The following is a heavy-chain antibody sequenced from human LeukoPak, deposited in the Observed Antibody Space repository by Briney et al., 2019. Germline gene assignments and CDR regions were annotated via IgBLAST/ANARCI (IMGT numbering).Heavy chain of an antibody. CDR2: IKQDGSEK. CDR3: ARDQGDGYNPEAFDI. Sequence: GGSLRLSCAASGFTFSSYWMSWVRQAPGKGLEWVANIKQDGSEKYYVDSVKGRFTISRDNAKNSLYLQMNSLRSEDTAVYYCARDQGDGYNPEAFDIWGQGTMVTVSS. V-gene: IGHV3-7*03. D-gene: IGHD5-24*01. J-gene: IGHJ3*02. CDR1: GFTFSSYW.